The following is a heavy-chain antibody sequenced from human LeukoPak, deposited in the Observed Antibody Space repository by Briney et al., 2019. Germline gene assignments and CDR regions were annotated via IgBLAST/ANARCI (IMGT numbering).Heavy chain of an antibody. D-gene: IGHD3-22*01. CDR2: IYYSGST. Sequence: SETLSLTCTVSGGSISSYYWSWIRQPPGKGLEWIGYIYYSGSTNYNPSLKSRVTTSVDTSKNQFSLKLSSVAAADTAVYYCARHPESSAPDGWYFDLWGRGTLVTVSS. CDR3: ARHPESSAPDGWYFDL. CDR1: GGSISSYY. V-gene: IGHV4-59*08. J-gene: IGHJ2*01.